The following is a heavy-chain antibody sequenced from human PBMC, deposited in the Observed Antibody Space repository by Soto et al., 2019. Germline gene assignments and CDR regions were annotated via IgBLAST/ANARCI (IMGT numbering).Heavy chain of an antibody. D-gene: IGHD5-12*01. Sequence: EVQLLGSGGGLVRPGGSLRLSCAASGFTFSIFPMRWVRQAPGKGPEWVAAIKAGGGDTYYADSVKGRFTISRDNSENILYLQMNSLTVEDTAMYYCKRDVVASSPPGADYWGQGTLVTVSS. CDR3: KRDVVASSPPGADY. CDR1: GFTFSIFP. V-gene: IGHV3-23*01. CDR2: IKAGGGDT. J-gene: IGHJ4*02.